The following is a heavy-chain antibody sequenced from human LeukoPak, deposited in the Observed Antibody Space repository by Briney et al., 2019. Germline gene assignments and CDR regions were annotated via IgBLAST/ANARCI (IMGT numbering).Heavy chain of an antibody. CDR2: IARSSSDR. CDR3: GRDGGSTVAIDY. Sequence: PGGSLRLSCAASGFTFSSYGMHWVRQAPGKGLEWVSSIARSSSDRFYADSVKGRFTISRDDAKKSLYLEMNSLRAEDTAVYYCGRDGGSTVAIDYWGQGTLVTVSS. J-gene: IGHJ4*02. D-gene: IGHD4-23*01. CDR1: GFTFSSYG. V-gene: IGHV3-21*01.